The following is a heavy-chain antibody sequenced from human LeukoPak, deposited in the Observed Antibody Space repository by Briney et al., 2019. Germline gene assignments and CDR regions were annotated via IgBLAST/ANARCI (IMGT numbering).Heavy chain of an antibody. CDR2: ISAYNGNT. CDR1: GYTFTSYY. D-gene: IGHD3-9*01. V-gene: IGHV1-18*04. CDR3: ARNDYDILGYPYYFDY. Sequence: GASVKVSCKASGYTFTSYYMHWVRQAPGQGLEWMGWISAYNGNTNYAQKLQGRVTMTTDTSTSTAYIELRSLRSDDTAVYYCARNDYDILGYPYYFDYWGQGTLVTVSS. J-gene: IGHJ4*02.